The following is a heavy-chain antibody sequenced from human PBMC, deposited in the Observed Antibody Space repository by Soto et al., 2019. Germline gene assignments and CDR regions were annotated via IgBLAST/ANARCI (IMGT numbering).Heavy chain of an antibody. CDR1: AGSISGDY. V-gene: IGHV4-34*01. D-gene: IGHD4-17*01. Sequence: SETVCLTVIVSAGSISGDYWSWIRQPPGKGLEWIGEINHSGSTNYNPSLKSRVTISVDTSKNQFSLKLSSVTAADTAVYYCARVLYGDYGYWGQGTLVTVSS. CDR3: ARVLYGDYGY. J-gene: IGHJ4*02. CDR2: INHSGST.